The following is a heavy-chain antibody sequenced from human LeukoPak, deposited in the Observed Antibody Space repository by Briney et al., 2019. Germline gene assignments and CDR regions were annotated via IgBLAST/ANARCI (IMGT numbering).Heavy chain of an antibody. CDR2: IYYSGST. V-gene: IGHV4-59*01. CDR3: ARDGGEHDAFDI. J-gene: IGHJ3*02. Sequence: PSETLSLTCTVSGGSISSYYWSRIRQPPGKGLEWIGYIYYSGSTNYDPSLKSRVTISVDTSKNQFSLKLSSVTAADTAVYYCARDGGEHDAFDIWGQGTMVTVSS. D-gene: IGHD4-23*01. CDR1: GGSISSYY.